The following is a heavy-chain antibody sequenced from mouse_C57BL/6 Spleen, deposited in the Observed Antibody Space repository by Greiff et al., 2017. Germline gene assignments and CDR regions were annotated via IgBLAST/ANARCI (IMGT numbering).Heavy chain of an antibody. CDR3: ARSGTTVVASYYFDY. D-gene: IGHD1-1*01. CDR1: GYTFTNYW. CDR2: IYPGGGYT. Sequence: VQVVESGAELVRPGTSVKMSCKASGYTFTNYWIGWAKQRPGHGLEWIGDIYPGGGYTNYNEKFKGKATLTADKSSSTAYMQFSSLTSEDSAIYYCARSGTTVVASYYFDYWGQGTTLTVSS. V-gene: IGHV1-63*01. J-gene: IGHJ2*01.